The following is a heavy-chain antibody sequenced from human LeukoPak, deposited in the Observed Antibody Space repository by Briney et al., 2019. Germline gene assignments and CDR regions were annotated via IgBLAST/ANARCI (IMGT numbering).Heavy chain of an antibody. J-gene: IGHJ4*02. CDR1: GFTFSSYG. D-gene: IGHD3-22*01. V-gene: IGHV3-48*02. CDR2: ISSSRSTI. Sequence: GGSLRLSCAASGFTFSSYGMNWVRQAPGKGLEWVSYISSSRSTIYYADSVKGRFTISRDNAKKSLYLQMNSLRDEDTAVCYCARVTLTYYFDSSGSFPDYWGQGTLVTVSS. CDR3: ARVTLTYYFDSSGSFPDY.